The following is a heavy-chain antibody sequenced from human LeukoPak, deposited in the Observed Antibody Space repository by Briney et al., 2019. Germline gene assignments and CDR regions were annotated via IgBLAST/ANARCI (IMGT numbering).Heavy chain of an antibody. Sequence: SGTLSLTCAVSGGSISSSNWWSWVRQPPGKGLEWIGEIYHSGSTNYNPSLKSRVTISVDKSKNQFSLKLSSVTAADTAVYYCARDSLGDYGDYGPVAYWGQGTLVTVSS. V-gene: IGHV4-4*02. CDR2: IYHSGST. CDR3: ARDSLGDYGDYGPVAY. CDR1: GGSISSSNW. D-gene: IGHD4-17*01. J-gene: IGHJ4*02.